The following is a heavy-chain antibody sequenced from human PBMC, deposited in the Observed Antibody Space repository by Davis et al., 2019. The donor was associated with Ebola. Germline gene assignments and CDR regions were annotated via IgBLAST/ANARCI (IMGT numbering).Heavy chain of an antibody. J-gene: IGHJ5*02. V-gene: IGHV5-51*01. CDR3: ARHVAVAGGGWFDP. CDR2: IYPGDSDT. CDR1: GYSFTNFW. Sequence: GESLKISCKGSGYSFTNFWIGWVRQMPGKGLEWMGIIYPGDSDTRYSPSFQGQVTISADKSISTAYLQWSSLKSSDTAMYYCARHVAVAGGGWFDPWGQGTLVTVSS. D-gene: IGHD6-19*01.